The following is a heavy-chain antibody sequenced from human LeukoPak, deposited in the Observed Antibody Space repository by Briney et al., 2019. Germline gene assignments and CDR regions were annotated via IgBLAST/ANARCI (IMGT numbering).Heavy chain of an antibody. J-gene: IGHJ5*02. CDR1: GGSFSGCY. CDR2: INHSGST. CDR3: ARGGYIVVVRGKNWFDP. V-gene: IGHV4-34*01. Sequence: PSETLSLTCAVYGGSFSGCYWSWIREPPGKGLEWIGEINHSGSTNYNPSLKSRVTISVDTSKNQFSLKLSSVTAADTAVYYCARGGYIVVVRGKNWFDPWGQGTLVTVSS. D-gene: IGHD2-21*01.